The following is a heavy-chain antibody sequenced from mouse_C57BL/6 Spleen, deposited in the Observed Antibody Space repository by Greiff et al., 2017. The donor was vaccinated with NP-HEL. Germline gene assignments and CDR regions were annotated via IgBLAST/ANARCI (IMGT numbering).Heavy chain of an antibody. CDR1: GFTFSSYA. Sequence: EVKLMESGEGLVKPGGSLKLSCAASGFTFSSYAMSWVRQTPEKRLEWVAYISSGGDYIYYADTVKGRFTISRDNARNTLYLQMSSLKSEDTAMYYCTRVESYLPIFAYWGQGTLVTVSA. V-gene: IGHV5-9-1*02. CDR2: ISSGGDYI. J-gene: IGHJ3*01. D-gene: IGHD2-12*01. CDR3: TRVESYLPIFAY.